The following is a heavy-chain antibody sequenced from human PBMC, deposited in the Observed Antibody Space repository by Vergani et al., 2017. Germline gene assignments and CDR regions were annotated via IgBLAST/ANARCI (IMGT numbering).Heavy chain of an antibody. J-gene: IGHJ5*02. CDR1: GGTFSSYT. V-gene: IGHV1-69*02. D-gene: IGHD3-10*01. CDR3: ARYYYGSGSYYAPNWFDP. CDR2: IIPILGIA. Sequence: QVQLVQSGAEVKKPGSSVKVSCKASGGTFSSYTISWVRQAPGQGLEWMGRIIPILGIANYAQKFQGRVTITADKSTSTAYMELSSLRSEDTAVYYCARYYYGSGSYYAPNWFDPWGQGTLVTVSS.